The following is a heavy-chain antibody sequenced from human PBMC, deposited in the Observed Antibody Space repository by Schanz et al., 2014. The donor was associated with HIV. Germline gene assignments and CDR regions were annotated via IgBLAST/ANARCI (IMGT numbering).Heavy chain of an antibody. CDR2: INTNGGGT. CDR1: GYSFNDYY. Sequence: QVQLVQSGAEVKKPGASVRLSCKASGYSFNDYYIHWVRQAPGQGLQWMGVINTNGGGTSDTLQGRVIITRDTSTRTVYMYLSNLRFEDSAVYYCAREKMDTGGLDVWGQGTTVTVSS. J-gene: IGHJ6*02. V-gene: IGHV1-46*02. CDR3: AREKMDTGGLDV.